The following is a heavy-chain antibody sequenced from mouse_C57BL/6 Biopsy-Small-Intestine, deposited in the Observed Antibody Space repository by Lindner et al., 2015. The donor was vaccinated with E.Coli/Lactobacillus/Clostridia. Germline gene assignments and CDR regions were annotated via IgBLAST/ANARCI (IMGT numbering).Heavy chain of an antibody. Sequence: VQLQESGAELARPGASVKLSCKASGYTFTSYGISWVKQRTGQGLEWIGEVYPRSGNTYYNEKFKGKATLTADKSSSTAYMELRSLTSEDSAVYFCAATVVATPYYAMDYWGQGTSVTVSS. CDR2: VYPRSGNT. D-gene: IGHD1-1*01. V-gene: IGHV1-81*01. CDR3: AATVVATPYYAMDY. CDR1: GYTFTSYG. J-gene: IGHJ4*01.